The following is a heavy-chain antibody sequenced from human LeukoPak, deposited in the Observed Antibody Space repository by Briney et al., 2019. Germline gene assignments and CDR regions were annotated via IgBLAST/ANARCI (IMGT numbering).Heavy chain of an antibody. D-gene: IGHD3-16*02. CDR2: MNPNSGNT. CDR1: GYTFTSYD. V-gene: IGHV1-8*01. CDR3: AREDYVWGSYRHNWFDP. Sequence: ASVKVSCKASGYTFTSYDINWVRQAPGQGLEWMGWMNPNSGNTGYAQKFQGRVTMTRNTSISTAYMELSSLRSEDTAVYYCAREDYVWGSYRHNWFDPWGQGTLVTASS. J-gene: IGHJ5*02.